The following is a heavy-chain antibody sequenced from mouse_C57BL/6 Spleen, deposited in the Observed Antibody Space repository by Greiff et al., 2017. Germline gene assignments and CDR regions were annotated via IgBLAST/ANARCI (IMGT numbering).Heavy chain of an antibody. CDR3: AEGLYYGGPYARDY. V-gene: IGHV14-3*01. Sequence: VQLQQSVAELVRPGASVKLSCTASGFNITNTYMHWVKQRPEQGLEWIGRIDPSNGNTNYAPKFQGKATITVDTSSNTAYLQLSSLSSEDTAIXSCAEGLYYGGPYARDYWGQGTSVTVSS. CDR1: GFNITNTY. D-gene: IGHD1-1*01. J-gene: IGHJ4*01. CDR2: IDPSNGNT.